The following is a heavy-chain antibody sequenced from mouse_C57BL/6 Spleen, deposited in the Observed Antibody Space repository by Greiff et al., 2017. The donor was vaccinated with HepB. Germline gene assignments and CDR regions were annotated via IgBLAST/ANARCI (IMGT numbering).Heavy chain of an antibody. Sequence: EVHLVESGGGLVKPGGSLKLSCAASGFTFSDYGMHWVRQAPEKGLEWVAYISSGSSTIYYADTVKGRFTISRDNAKNTLFLQMTSLRSEDTAMYYCARYYGYDAGYFDYWGQGTTRTVSS. CDR2: ISSGSSTI. CDR1: GFTFSDYG. CDR3: ARYYGYDAGYFDY. J-gene: IGHJ2*01. D-gene: IGHD2-2*01. V-gene: IGHV5-17*01.